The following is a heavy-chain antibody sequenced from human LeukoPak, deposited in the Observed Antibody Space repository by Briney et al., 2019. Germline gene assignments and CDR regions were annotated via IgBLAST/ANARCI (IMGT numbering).Heavy chain of an antibody. CDR3: ARERRTYYYDSSGYSP. D-gene: IGHD3-22*01. Sequence: SETLSLTCTVSGGSISSYYWSWLRQPPGKGLEWIGYIYYSGSTNYNPSLKSRVTISVDTSKNQFSLKLSSVTAADTAVYYCARERRTYYYDSSGYSPWGQGTLVTVSS. CDR2: IYYSGST. V-gene: IGHV4-59*01. J-gene: IGHJ5*02. CDR1: GGSISSYY.